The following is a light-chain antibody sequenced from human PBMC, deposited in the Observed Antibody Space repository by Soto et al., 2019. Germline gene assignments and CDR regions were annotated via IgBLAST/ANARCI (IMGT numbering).Light chain of an antibody. J-gene: IGLJ3*02. V-gene: IGLV1-40*01. CDR1: SSNIGAGYD. CDR2: GNS. CDR3: QSYASSLSGCV. Sequence: QSVLTQPPSVSGAPGQRVTISCTGSSSNIGAGYDVHWYQQLPGTAPKLLISGNSNRPSGVPDRFSGSKSGTSASLAITGLQAEAEADDDCQSYASSLSGCVFGGGTKLTVL.